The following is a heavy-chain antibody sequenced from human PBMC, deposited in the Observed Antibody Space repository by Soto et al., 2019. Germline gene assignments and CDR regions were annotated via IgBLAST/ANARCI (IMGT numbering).Heavy chain of an antibody. CDR1: GFTFTRYS. CDR3: ARESEDLTSNFDY. V-gene: IGHV3-21*01. CDR2: ISSTTNYI. Sequence: GGSLRLSCAASGFTFTRYSTNWVRQAPGKGLEWVSSISSTTNYIYYADSMKGRFTVSRDNAKNSVYLDMNSLSAEDTAVYYCARESEDLTSNFDYWGQGTPVTVSS. J-gene: IGHJ4*02.